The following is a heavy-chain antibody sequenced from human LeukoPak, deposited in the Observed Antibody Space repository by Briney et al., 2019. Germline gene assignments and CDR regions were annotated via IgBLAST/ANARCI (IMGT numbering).Heavy chain of an antibody. J-gene: IGHJ3*02. CDR3: ASELQHDAFDI. CDR1: GFTFDSYE. V-gene: IGHV3-48*03. Sequence: PGGSLRLSCAASGFTFDSYEMHWVRQAPGKGLEWVSNIRSSASIVYYADSVKGRFTISRDNAKNSLYLQMNSLRAEDTAMYYCASELQHDAFDIWGQGTMLTVSS. D-gene: IGHD6-13*01. CDR2: IRSSASIV.